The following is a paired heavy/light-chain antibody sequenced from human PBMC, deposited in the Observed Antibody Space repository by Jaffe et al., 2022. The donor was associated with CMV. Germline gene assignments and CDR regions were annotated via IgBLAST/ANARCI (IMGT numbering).Light chain of an antibody. J-gene: IGKJ4*01. V-gene: IGKV4-1*01. CDR3: QQYYSPPLS. CDR2: WAS. CDR1: QSVLYSSNNKNY. Sequence: DIVMTQSPDSLAVSLGERATINCKSSQSVLYSSNNKNYLAWYQQQPGQPPKLLISWASTRESGVPDRFSGSGSGTDFTLTISSLQAEDVAVYYCQQYYSPPLSFGGGTKVEIK.
Heavy chain of an antibody. J-gene: IGHJ4*02. V-gene: IGHV3-33*08. CDR1: GFTFSSSG. Sequence: VHLVESGGGVVQPGRSLRLSCVASGFTFSSSGMHWVRQAPGKGLEWLANIWYDGSNKYYADSVKGRFTISRDNSKNALYLQMNSLRAEDTALYYCARDGCGGNCYTEYYLDYWGQGTLVTVSS. CDR2: IWYDGSNK. D-gene: IGHD2-15*01. CDR3: ARDGCGGNCYTEYYLDY.